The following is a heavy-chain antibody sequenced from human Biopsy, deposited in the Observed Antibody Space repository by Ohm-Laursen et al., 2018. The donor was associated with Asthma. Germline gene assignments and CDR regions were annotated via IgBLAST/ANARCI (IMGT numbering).Heavy chain of an antibody. J-gene: IGHJ6*02. D-gene: IGHD3-10*01. Sequence: SETLSLTCTVSGGSVSTGSYYWSWIRQPPGKGLEWLGYIYYTGSDNYNPSPKSRVTISVDTSKNQFSLRLNSVTAADTAVYYCARGPNYHGSGRAPIGMDVWGQGTTVTVSS. V-gene: IGHV4-61*01. CDR1: GGSVSTGSYY. CDR2: IYYTGSD. CDR3: ARGPNYHGSGRAPIGMDV.